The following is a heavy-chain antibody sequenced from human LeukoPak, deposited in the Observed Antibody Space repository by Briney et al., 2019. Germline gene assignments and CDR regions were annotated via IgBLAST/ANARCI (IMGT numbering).Heavy chain of an antibody. Sequence: GGSLRLSCAASGFTFDDYAMHWVRQAPGKGLEWVSGISWNSGSIGYADSVKGRFTISRDNAKNSLYLQMNSLRAEDTALYYCEKGENWNYEDYFDYWGQGTLVTVSS. D-gene: IGHD1-7*01. CDR1: GFTFDDYA. CDR3: EKGENWNYEDYFDY. V-gene: IGHV3-9*01. CDR2: ISWNSGSI. J-gene: IGHJ4*02.